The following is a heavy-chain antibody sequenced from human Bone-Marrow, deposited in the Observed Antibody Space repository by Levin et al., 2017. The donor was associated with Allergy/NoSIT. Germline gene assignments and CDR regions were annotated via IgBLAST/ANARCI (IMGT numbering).Heavy chain of an antibody. D-gene: IGHD2-2*01. J-gene: IGHJ3*02. CDR2: INHSGST. Sequence: SETLSLTCAVYGGSFSGYYWSWIRQPPGKGLEWIGEINHSGSTNYNPSLKSRVTISVDTSKNQFSLKLSSVTAADTAVYYCARGYNRYQLLVRAFDSWGQGTMVTVSS. V-gene: IGHV4-34*01. CDR3: ARGYNRYQLLVRAFDS. CDR1: GGSFSGYY.